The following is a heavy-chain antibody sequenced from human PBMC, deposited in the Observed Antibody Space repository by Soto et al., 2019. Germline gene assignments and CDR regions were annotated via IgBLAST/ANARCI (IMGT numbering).Heavy chain of an antibody. Sequence: LLQPSETLSLTCAVYGGSFSGYYWSWIRQPPGKGLEWIGEINHSGSTNYNPTLKSRVTISVDTSKNQFSLKRSSVTAADTAVYYCARGMLDYWGQGTLVTVSS. J-gene: IGHJ4*02. CDR1: GGSFSGYY. CDR3: ARGMLDY. V-gene: IGHV4-34*01. CDR2: INHSGST.